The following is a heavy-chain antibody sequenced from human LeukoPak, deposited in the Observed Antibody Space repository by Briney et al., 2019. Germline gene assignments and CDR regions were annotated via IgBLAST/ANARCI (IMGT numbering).Heavy chain of an antibody. V-gene: IGHV3-49*03. CDR3: TRVGLNWNYLGLDY. Sequence: TGGSLRLSCTASGFTFGDYAMSWFRQAPGKGLEWVGFIRSKAYGGTTEYAASVKGRFTISRDDSKSIAYLQMNSLKTEDTAVYYCTRVGLNWNYLGLDYWGQGTLVTVSS. J-gene: IGHJ4*02. D-gene: IGHD1-7*01. CDR2: IRSKAYGGTT. CDR1: GFTFGDYA.